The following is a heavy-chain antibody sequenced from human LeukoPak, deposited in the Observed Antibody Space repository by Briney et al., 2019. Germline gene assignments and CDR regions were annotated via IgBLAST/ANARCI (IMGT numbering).Heavy chain of an antibody. CDR2: IYYTGST. CDR1: GGSVSSGTYY. V-gene: IGHV4-61*01. Sequence: SETLSLTCTVSGGSVSSGTYYWTWIRQSPGKGLEWIGYIYYTGSTEYNPSLKSRVSISVDPLKNQFSLELSAVSAADTAMYYCAGAPNTAYFDFWGQGTQATVSS. J-gene: IGHJ4*02. CDR3: AGAPNTAYFDF.